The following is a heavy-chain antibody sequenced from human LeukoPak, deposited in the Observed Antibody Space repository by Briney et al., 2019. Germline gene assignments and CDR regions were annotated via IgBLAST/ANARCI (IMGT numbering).Heavy chain of an antibody. J-gene: IGHJ4*02. Sequence: PGRSLRLSCEASGFTFTSYAMHWVRQGPGKGPEWVAFISDDGSGKYYADSVKGRFTISRDNSKYTLNLQMNSLRDEDTAVYYCARELSGSYHFDEWGQGTLVTVSS. CDR1: GFTFTSYA. V-gene: IGHV3-30*04. D-gene: IGHD3-10*01. CDR3: ARELSGSYHFDE. CDR2: ISDDGSGK.